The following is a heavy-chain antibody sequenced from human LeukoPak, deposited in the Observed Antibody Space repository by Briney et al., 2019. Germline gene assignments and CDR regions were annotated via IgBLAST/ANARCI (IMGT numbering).Heavy chain of an antibody. J-gene: IGHJ6*04. Sequence: AGSLRLSCAASGFTFSSFEMNWDSQAPGKGLEWVSYTSSSGRTIYYADSVKGRFTISRDNAKNSLYLQMNSLRAEDTAVYYCAELGITMIGGVWGKGTTVTISS. CDR1: GFTFSSFE. V-gene: IGHV3-48*03. CDR2: TSSSGRTI. CDR3: AELGITMIGGV. D-gene: IGHD3-10*02.